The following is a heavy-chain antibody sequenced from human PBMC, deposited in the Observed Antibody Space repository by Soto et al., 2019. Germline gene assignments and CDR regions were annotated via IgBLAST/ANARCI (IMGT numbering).Heavy chain of an antibody. J-gene: IGHJ6*02. D-gene: IGHD2-2*01. V-gene: IGHV3-48*02. Sequence: EVQLVESGGGLVQPGGSLRLSCAASGFTFSSYSMNWVRQAPGKGLEWVSYISSSSSTIYYADSVKGRFTISRDNAKNSLYLQMNSLRDEDTAVYYCAREYLDHYYYYYGMDVWGQGTTVTVSS. CDR1: GFTFSSYS. CDR3: AREYLDHYYYYYGMDV. CDR2: ISSSSSTI.